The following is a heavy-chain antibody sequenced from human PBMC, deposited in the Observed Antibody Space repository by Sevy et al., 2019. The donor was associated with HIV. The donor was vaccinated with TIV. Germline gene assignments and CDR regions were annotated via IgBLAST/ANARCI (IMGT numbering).Heavy chain of an antibody. D-gene: IGHD2-2*01. J-gene: IGHJ6*02. CDR3: ARDCSSTSCLWGLDV. Sequence: GGSLRLSCAASGFTFSRYWMSWVRQAPGKGLEWVAHIKVDGSGRYYVDSVKGRFTISRDNAKNSLFLQMNSLRAEDTAVYYCARDCSSTSCLWGLDVWGQGTTVTVSS. CDR1: GFTFSRYW. V-gene: IGHV3-7*03. CDR2: IKVDGSGR.